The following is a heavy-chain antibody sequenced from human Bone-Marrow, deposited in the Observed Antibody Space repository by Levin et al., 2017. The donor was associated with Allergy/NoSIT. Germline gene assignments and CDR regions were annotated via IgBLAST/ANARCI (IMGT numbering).Heavy chain of an antibody. V-gene: IGHV3-7*03. D-gene: IGHD6-13*01. CDR2: INQDGREK. J-gene: IGHJ4*02. CDR1: GFIFSSYS. CDR3: ARAIATGFHPGLLDY. Sequence: GESLKISCTSSGFIFSSYSMSWVRQAPGKGLEWVANINQDGREKFYVESVEGRFPISRDNAKNSLFLEMNSLRAEDTATYFCARAIATGFHPGLLDYWGQGALVTVSS.